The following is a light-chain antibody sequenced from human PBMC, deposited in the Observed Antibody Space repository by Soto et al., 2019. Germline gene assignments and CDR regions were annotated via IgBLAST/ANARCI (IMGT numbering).Light chain of an antibody. V-gene: IGLV2-14*01. J-gene: IGLJ1*01. Sequence: QSVLTQPASVSWSPGQSITISCTGTSSDVGAYNYDSWYQQQPGKAPKLMIYQVTNRPSGVSNRFSGSRSGNTASLTISGLQAEDEADYYCSSYTDSSNYVFGTGTKVTVL. CDR3: SSYTDSSNYV. CDR1: SSDVGAYNY. CDR2: QVT.